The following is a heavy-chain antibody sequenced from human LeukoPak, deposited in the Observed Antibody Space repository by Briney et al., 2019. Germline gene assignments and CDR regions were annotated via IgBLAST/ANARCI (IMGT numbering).Heavy chain of an antibody. V-gene: IGHV1-69*05. D-gene: IGHD3-10*01. Sequence: SVKVSCKASGGTFISYAISWVRQAPGQGLEWMGRIIPIFGTANCAQKFQGRVTITTDESTSTAYMELSSLRSEDTAVYYCAREMYYYGSGIPLALDYWGQGTLVTVSS. CDR3: AREMYYYGSGIPLALDY. CDR1: GGTFISYA. J-gene: IGHJ4*02. CDR2: IIPIFGTA.